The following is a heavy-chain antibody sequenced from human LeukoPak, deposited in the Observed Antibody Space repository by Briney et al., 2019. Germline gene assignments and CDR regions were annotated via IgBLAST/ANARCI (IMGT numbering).Heavy chain of an antibody. CDR2: IFYSETT. J-gene: IGHJ4*02. V-gene: IGHV4-39*01. D-gene: IGHD2-2*01. CDR1: GGSTSSSGYS. CDR3: ARQGCSSTSCYSDY. Sequence: SETLSLTCTVSGGSTSSSGYSWGWIRQPPGKGLEWIGSIFYSETTYYNPSLKSRVTISVDTSKNQFFLKVSSVTAADTAVYYCARQGCSSTSCYSDYWGQGTLVTVSS.